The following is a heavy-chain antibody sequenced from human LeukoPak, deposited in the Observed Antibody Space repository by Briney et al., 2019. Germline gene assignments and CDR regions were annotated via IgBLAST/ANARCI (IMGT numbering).Heavy chain of an antibody. CDR2: ISSSSSYI. CDR3: ASGTGTTVFSVFTDY. Sequence: GGSLRLSCAASGFTFSSYSMNWVRQAPGKGLEWVSSISSSSSYIYYADSVKGRFTISRDNAKNSLYLQMNSLRAEDTAVYYCASGTGTTVFSVFTDYWGQGTLVTVSS. V-gene: IGHV3-21*04. J-gene: IGHJ4*02. D-gene: IGHD1-7*01. CDR1: GFTFSSYS.